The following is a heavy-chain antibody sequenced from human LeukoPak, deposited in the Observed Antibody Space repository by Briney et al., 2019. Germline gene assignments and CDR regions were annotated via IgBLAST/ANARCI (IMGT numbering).Heavy chain of an antibody. J-gene: IGHJ4*02. V-gene: IGHV4-39*01. Sequence: SETLSLTCTVSGGSISSSSYYWGWIRQPPGKGLEWIGSIYYSGSTYYNPSLKSRVTISVDTSKNQFSLKLSSVTAADTAVYYCASGYYDYVWGSYRHDYWGQGTLVTASS. CDR2: IYYSGST. D-gene: IGHD3-16*02. CDR3: ASGYYDYVWGSYRHDY. CDR1: GGSISSSSYY.